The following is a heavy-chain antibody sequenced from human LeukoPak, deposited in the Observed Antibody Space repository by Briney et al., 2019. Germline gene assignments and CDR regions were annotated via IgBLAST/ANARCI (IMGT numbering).Heavy chain of an antibody. Sequence: GGSLRLSCAASGFTFSSYSMNWVRQAPGKGLEWVAVIWYNGSNKYYADSVKGRFTISRDNSKSTLYLQMNSLRAEDTAVYYCARDGPRWGQGTLVTVSS. CDR2: IWYNGSNK. CDR3: ARDGPR. J-gene: IGHJ4*02. V-gene: IGHV3-33*08. CDR1: GFTFSSYS.